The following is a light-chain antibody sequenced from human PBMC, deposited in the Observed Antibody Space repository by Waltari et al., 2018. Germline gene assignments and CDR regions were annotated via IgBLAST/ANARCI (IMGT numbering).Light chain of an antibody. CDR2: AAS. V-gene: IGKV1-12*01. CDR3: QEANSFPLT. Sequence: DIQMTQSPPSVSASVGDRVTIPCRASQGIRSWLSLYQQKPGQPPKLLIYAASKLQSGVPSRFSGSDSGTEFTLTISSLQPEDVATYYCQEANSFPLTFGGGTKVEI. J-gene: IGKJ4*01. CDR1: QGIRSW.